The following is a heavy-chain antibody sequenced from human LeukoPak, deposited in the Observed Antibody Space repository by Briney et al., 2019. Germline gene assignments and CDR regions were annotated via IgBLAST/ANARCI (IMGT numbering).Heavy chain of an antibody. Sequence: ASVKVSCKASGYTFTDYYIHCVRHPPGHGLEWMGWNNPNSGGTVDAQNFQSRVSMTRDTSIKTAYIVLSRLRSADTAVYYCERPTQLYNWFEPWGQGTLVIVSS. CDR2: NNPNSGGT. CDR3: ERPTQLYNWFEP. J-gene: IGHJ5*02. D-gene: IGHD1-1*01. CDR1: GYTFTDYY. V-gene: IGHV1-2*02.